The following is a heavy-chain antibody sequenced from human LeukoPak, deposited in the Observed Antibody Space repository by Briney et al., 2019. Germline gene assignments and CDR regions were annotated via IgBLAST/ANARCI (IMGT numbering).Heavy chain of an antibody. J-gene: IGHJ3*02. D-gene: IGHD2-15*01. V-gene: IGHV4-59*01. CDR1: GDSIRNYY. CDR3: ARDRRYSNGGSCYPYDAFDI. Sequence: SETLSLTCTVSGDSIRNYYWTWIRQPPGKGLQWIGKTYYSRTTKYNPFLKSRATISVDTSKNQFSLKLTSVTAADTAVYYCARDRRYSNGGSCYPYDAFDIWGQGTMVTVSS. CDR2: TYYSRTT.